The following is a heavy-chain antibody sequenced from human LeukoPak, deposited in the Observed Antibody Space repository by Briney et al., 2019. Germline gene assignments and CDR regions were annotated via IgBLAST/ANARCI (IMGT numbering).Heavy chain of an antibody. CDR3: AKDRFLLWFGETS. CDR1: GFTFSSYA. J-gene: IGHJ5*02. Sequence: GGSLRLSCAASGFTFSSYAMSWVRQAPGKGLEWVSAISGSGGSTYYADSVKGRFTISRDNSKNTLYLQMNSLRAEDTALYYCAKDRFLLWFGETSWGQGTLVTVSS. D-gene: IGHD3-10*01. V-gene: IGHV3-23*01. CDR2: ISGSGGST.